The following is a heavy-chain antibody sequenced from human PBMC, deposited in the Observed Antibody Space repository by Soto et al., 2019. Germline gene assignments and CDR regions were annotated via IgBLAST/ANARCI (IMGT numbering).Heavy chain of an antibody. CDR2: IKSKTYGGTT. V-gene: IGHV3-49*03. Sequence: SLRLSCTPSGFTFGDFAMSWFRQAPGKGLEWVGFIKSKTYGGTTEYAASVRGRFTISRDDSKSIAYLQMNSLETEDTAVFYCARAPRGWDNILFFDYWGQGAPVTVSS. J-gene: IGHJ4*02. D-gene: IGHD3-10*01. CDR1: GFTFGDFA. CDR3: ARAPRGWDNILFFDY.